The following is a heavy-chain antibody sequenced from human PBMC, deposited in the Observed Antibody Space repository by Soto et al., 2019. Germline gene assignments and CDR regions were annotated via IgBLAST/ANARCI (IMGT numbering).Heavy chain of an antibody. V-gene: IGHV3-23*01. D-gene: IGHD6-19*01. CDR1: GFTFSSYA. Sequence: EVQLLESGGGLVQPGGSLRLSCAASGFTFSSYAMSWVRQAPGKGLEWVSAISGSGGSTYYADSVKGRFTISRDNSKNTRYLQVKSLRAEDTAVSYCAKTSEPQYIVVDGSGYYFDYWGQGTLVTVSS. CDR2: ISGSGGST. CDR3: AKTSEPQYIVVDGSGYYFDY. J-gene: IGHJ4*02.